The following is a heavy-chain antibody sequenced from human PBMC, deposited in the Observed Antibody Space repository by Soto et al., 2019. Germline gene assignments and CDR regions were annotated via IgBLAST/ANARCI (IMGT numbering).Heavy chain of an antibody. J-gene: IGHJ3*02. V-gene: IGHV4-59*01. CDR2: IYYSGSSGST. CDR3: ARMNQLAPKGNAFDI. D-gene: IGHD1-1*01. CDR1: GVSISSYY. Sequence: SETLSLTCTVSGVSISSYYWTWTRQPPGKGLEWIGYIYYSGSSGSTNYSPSLKSRVTMSADTSKNQFSLKLSSVTAADTAVYYCARMNQLAPKGNAFDIWGQGTMVTVSS.